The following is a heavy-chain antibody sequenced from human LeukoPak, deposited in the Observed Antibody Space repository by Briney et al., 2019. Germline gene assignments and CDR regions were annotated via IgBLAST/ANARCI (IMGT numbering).Heavy chain of an antibody. Sequence: PPQTLSLTCTVSGGSISSGGYYWSWIRQHPGKGLEWIGYIYYSGSTYYNPSLKSRVTISVDTSKNQFSLKLSSVTAADTAVYYCARGSGSYHVDYWGQGTLVTVSS. CDR2: IYYSGST. J-gene: IGHJ4*02. V-gene: IGHV4-31*03. CDR3: ARGSGSYHVDY. CDR1: GGSISSGGYY. D-gene: IGHD1-26*01.